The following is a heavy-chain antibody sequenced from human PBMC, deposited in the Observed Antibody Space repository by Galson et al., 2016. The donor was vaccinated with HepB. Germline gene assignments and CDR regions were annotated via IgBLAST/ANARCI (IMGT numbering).Heavy chain of an antibody. CDR2: IHPGGGST. CDR1: GYTFTNYY. CDR3: ARDVLAAAGYFDY. J-gene: IGHJ4*02. V-gene: IGHV1-46*01. Sequence: SVKVSCKASGYTFTNYYMHWVRQAPGQGLEWMGIIHPGGGSTYYAQKFQGRVTMTRDTSTSTVYMELSSLRSEDTAVYYCARDVLAAAGYFDYWGQGTLVTVSS. D-gene: IGHD6-13*01.